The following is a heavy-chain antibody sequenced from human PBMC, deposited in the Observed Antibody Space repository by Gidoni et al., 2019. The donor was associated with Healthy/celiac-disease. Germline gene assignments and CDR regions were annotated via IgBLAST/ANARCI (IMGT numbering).Heavy chain of an antibody. Sequence: QVHLQESGPGLVKPSHTLSLSCTFSGGSISSGYYYWSWIRQPPGKGLEWIGYIYYSGSTYYNPSLKSRVTISVDTSKNQFSLKLSSVTAADTAVYYCARGDGYSSSRGGFDYWGQGTLVTVSS. D-gene: IGHD6-6*01. V-gene: IGHV4-30-4*01. CDR1: GGSISSGYYY. CDR2: IYYSGST. J-gene: IGHJ4*02. CDR3: ARGDGYSSSRGGFDY.